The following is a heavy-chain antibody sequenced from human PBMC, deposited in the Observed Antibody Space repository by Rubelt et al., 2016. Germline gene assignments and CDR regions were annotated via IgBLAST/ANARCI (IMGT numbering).Heavy chain of an antibody. V-gene: IGHV4-34*01. CDR3: ARGELVSL. J-gene: IGHJ4*02. Sequence: KPSETLSLTCAVYGGSFSGYYWSWIRQPPGKGLEWIGEINHSGSTNYNPSLKSRVTISVDTSKNQFSLKLSSLTAADTAVYYCARGELVSLWGQGTLVTVSS. CDR2: INHSGST. D-gene: IGHD6-6*01. CDR1: GGSFSGYY.